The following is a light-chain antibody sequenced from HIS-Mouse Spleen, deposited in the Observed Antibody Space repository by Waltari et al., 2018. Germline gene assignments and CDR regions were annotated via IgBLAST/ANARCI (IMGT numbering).Light chain of an antibody. J-gene: IGLJ3*02. V-gene: IGLV1-51*01. CDR2: DNN. CDR3: CSYAGSSTWV. CDR1: SSNIGNNY. Sequence: QSVLTQPPSVSAAPGQKVTISCSGSSSNIGNNYVSWYQQLPGTAPKLLIYDNNKRPSGIPDRFSGPKSGNTASLTLSGLQAEDEADYYCCSYAGSSTWVFGGGTKLTVL.